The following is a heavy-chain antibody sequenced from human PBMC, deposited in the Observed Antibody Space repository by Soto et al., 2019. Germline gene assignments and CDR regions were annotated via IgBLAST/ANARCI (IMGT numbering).Heavy chain of an antibody. J-gene: IGHJ6*02. D-gene: IGHD5-18*01. V-gene: IGHV1-69*13. CDR3: ARTSGYSYGSTFYYYYYGMDV. CDR2: IIPIFGTA. Sequence: SVKVSCKASGGIFSSYAISWVRQAPGQGLEWMGGIIPIFGTANYAQKFQGRVTITADESTSTAYMELSSLRSEDTAVYYCARTSGYSYGSTFYYYYYGMDVWGQGTTVTVSS. CDR1: GGIFSSYA.